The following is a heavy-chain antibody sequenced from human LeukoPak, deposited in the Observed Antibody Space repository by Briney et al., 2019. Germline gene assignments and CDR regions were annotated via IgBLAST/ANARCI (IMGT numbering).Heavy chain of an antibody. CDR2: INGDGSSS. CDR3: ARTSPTSHFDF. D-gene: IGHD3-16*01. J-gene: IGHJ4*02. V-gene: IGHV3-74*01. Sequence: AGGSLRLSCAASGFTFTTYWMHWVRQAPGKGLVWVSRINGDGSSSNYADSVKGRFTISRDNTRNTLYLQMNSLRAEDTALYYCARTSPTSHFDFWGQGTLVTVSS. CDR1: GFTFTTYW.